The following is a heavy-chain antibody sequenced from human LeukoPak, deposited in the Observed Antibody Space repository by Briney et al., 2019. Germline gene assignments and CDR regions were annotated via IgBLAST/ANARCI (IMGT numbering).Heavy chain of an antibody. CDR2: MNPNSGNT. D-gene: IGHD3-22*01. CDR3: ARSYYYDSGFDY. V-gene: IGHV1-8*01. Sequence: ASVKVSCKASGYTFTSYDINWVRQATGQGLEWMGWMNPNSGNTGYAQKFQGRVTMTRNASISTAYMELSSLRSEDTAVYYCARSYYYDSGFDYWGQGTLVTVSS. CDR1: GYTFTSYD. J-gene: IGHJ4*02.